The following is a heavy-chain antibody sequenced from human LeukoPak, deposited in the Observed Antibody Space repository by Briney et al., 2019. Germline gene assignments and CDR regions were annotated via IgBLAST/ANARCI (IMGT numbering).Heavy chain of an antibody. CDR1: GFTVSSCW. J-gene: IGHJ6*04. CDR2: IKQDGSGK. Sequence: PGGSLRLSRAASGFTVSSCWMSGVSQARGKGREWVANIKQDGSGKDYVDSVKGRFTISRDNDKNSLYLQMNSLRGEDTAVYYCATLIRMDVWGKGTTVTVSS. V-gene: IGHV3-7*01. CDR3: ATLIRMDV. D-gene: IGHD2-21*01.